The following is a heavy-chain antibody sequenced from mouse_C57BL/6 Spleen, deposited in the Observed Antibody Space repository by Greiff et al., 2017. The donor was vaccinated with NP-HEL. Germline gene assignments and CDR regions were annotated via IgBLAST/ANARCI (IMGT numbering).Heavy chain of an antibody. CDR2: IYPGDGDT. J-gene: IGHJ3*01. CDR3: AREDSNYVGSWFAY. D-gene: IGHD2-5*01. CDR1: GYAFSSSW. Sequence: LEESGPELVKPGASVKISCKASGYAFSSSWMNWVKQRPGKGLEWIGRIYPGDGDTNYNGKFKGKATLTADKSSSTAYMQLRSLTSEDSAVYFCAREDSNYVGSWFAYRGQGTLVPVS. V-gene: IGHV1-82*01.